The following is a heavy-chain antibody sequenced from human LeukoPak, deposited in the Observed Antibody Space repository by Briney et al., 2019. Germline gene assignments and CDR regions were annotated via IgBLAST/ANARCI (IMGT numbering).Heavy chain of an antibody. CDR2: INSDGSST. Sequence: GGSLRLSCAASGFTFSSYWVPWVRPAPGKGLVWVSRINSDGSSTSYADSVKGRFTISRDNAKNTLYLQMNSLRAEDTAVYYCARANSSGWYYWGQGTLVTVSS. CDR1: GFTFSSYW. CDR3: ARANSSGWYY. D-gene: IGHD6-19*01. J-gene: IGHJ4*02. V-gene: IGHV3-74*01.